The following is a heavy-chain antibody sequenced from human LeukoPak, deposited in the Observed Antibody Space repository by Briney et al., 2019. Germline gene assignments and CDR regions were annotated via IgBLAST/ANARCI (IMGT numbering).Heavy chain of an antibody. CDR2: ISGSGNSM. CDR3: ARGVSY. D-gene: IGHD2-21*01. J-gene: IGHJ4*02. CDR1: GFTFSSYE. Sequence: GGSLRLSCVASGFTFSSYEMNWVRQAPGKGLEWVSYISGSGNSMYYADSVKGRFTISRDNAKNSLYLQMNSLRAEDTAVYYCARGVSYWGQGTLVTVSS. V-gene: IGHV3-48*03.